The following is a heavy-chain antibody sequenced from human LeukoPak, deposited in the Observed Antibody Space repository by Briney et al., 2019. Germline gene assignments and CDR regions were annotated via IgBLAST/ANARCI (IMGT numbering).Heavy chain of an antibody. J-gene: IGHJ4*02. CDR1: GGSISSSNW. D-gene: IGHD6-19*01. V-gene: IGHV4-4*02. Sequence: NPSETLSLTCAVSGGSISSSNWWSWVRQPPEKGLEWIGEIYHSGSTNYNPSLKSRVTISVDKSKNQFSLKLSSVTAADTAVYYCARYDVGWYYFDYWGQGTLVTVSS. CDR2: IYHSGST. CDR3: ARYDVGWYYFDY.